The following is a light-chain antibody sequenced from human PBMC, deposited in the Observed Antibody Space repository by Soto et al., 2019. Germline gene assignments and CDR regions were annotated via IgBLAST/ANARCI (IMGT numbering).Light chain of an antibody. CDR2: GAS. V-gene: IGKV1-12*01. CDR1: QGISTS. Sequence: DVQMTQSPPFVSASVGDRVAITCRASQGISTSLVWYQHKPGKAPELLILGASNLQTGVPSRFSGSGSGTDFTLSITSLQPDNSATYYCQQAKTFPWTFGQGAKADI. CDR3: QQAKTFPWT. J-gene: IGKJ1*01.